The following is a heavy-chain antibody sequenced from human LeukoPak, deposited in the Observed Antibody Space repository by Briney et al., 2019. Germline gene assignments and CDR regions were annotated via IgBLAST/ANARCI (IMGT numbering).Heavy chain of an antibody. J-gene: IGHJ6*03. Sequence: ASVRVSCKASGYTFTGYYMHWVRQAPGQGLEWMGWINLNSGGTNDAQKFQDRVTMTRDTSISTAYMELRSLRSDDTAVYYCARGNRETTGRIWSAFHYHMDVWGKGTTVIVSS. CDR1: GYTFTGYY. CDR2: INLNSGGT. V-gene: IGHV1-2*02. CDR3: ARGNRETTGRIWSAFHYHMDV. D-gene: IGHD3-3*01.